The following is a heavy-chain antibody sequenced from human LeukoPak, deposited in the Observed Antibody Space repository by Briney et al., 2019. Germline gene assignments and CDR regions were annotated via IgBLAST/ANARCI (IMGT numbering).Heavy chain of an antibody. J-gene: IGHJ6*03. D-gene: IGHD2-2*01. CDR3: ARTVASARYYYYYMDV. Sequence: ASVKVSCKASGYTFTSYDINWVRQATGQGLEWMGWMNPNSGNTGYAQKFQGRVTMTRNTSISTAYMELSSLRSEDTAVYYCARTVASARYYYYYMDVWGKGTTVTVSS. CDR2: MNPNSGNT. V-gene: IGHV1-8*01. CDR1: GYTFTSYD.